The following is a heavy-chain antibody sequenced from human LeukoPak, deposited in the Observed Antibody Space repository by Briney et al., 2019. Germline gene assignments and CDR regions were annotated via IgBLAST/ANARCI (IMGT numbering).Heavy chain of an antibody. D-gene: IGHD2-15*01. CDR2: INHSGST. Sequence: SETLSLTCAVYGGSFSGYYWSWIRQPPGKGLEWIGEINHSGSTNYNPSLKSRVTISVDTSKNQFSLKLSSVTAADTAVYYCARKKGRRGHMDYWGQGTLVTVSS. V-gene: IGHV4-34*01. CDR3: ARKKGRRGHMDY. J-gene: IGHJ4*02. CDR1: GGSFSGYY.